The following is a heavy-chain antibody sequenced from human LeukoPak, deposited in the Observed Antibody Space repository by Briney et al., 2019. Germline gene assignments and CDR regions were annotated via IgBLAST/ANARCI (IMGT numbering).Heavy chain of an antibody. J-gene: IGHJ5*02. CDR3: AGAWAYYGDYKGDWFDP. Sequence: PGGSLRLSCATSGFAFNRYWMSWVRQAPGKGLEWVSYISSSGSTIYYADSVKGRFTISRDNAKNSLYLQMNSLRAEDTAVYYCAGAWAYYGDYKGDWFDPWGQGTLVTVSS. V-gene: IGHV3-48*04. CDR1: GFAFNRYW. CDR2: ISSSGSTI. D-gene: IGHD4-17*01.